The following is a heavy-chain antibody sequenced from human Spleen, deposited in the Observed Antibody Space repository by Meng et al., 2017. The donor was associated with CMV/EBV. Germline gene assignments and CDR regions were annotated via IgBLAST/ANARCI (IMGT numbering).Heavy chain of an antibody. J-gene: IGHJ4*02. CDR1: GFTFSSYA. Sequence: GESLKISCAASGFTFSSYAMSWVRRAPGKGLEWVSAISGSGGSTYYADSVKGRFTISRDNSKNTLYLQMNSLRAEDTAVYYRAKDINDYSNYWGQGTLVTVSS. D-gene: IGHD4-11*01. CDR2: ISGSGGST. V-gene: IGHV3-23*01. CDR3: AKDINDYSNY.